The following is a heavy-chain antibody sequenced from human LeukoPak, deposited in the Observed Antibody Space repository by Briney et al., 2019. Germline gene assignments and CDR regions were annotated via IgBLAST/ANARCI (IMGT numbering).Heavy chain of an antibody. V-gene: IGHV3-23*01. Sequence: GGSLRLSCAASGFTFSSYAMSWVRQAPGKGLEWVSAISGSGGSTNYADSVKGRFTISRDNSKNTLYLQMNSLRAEDTAVYYCAKRDYSDTSGYLPLFDCWGQGTLVTVSS. D-gene: IGHD3-22*01. CDR1: GFTFSSYA. J-gene: IGHJ4*02. CDR2: ISGSGGST. CDR3: AKRDYSDTSGYLPLFDC.